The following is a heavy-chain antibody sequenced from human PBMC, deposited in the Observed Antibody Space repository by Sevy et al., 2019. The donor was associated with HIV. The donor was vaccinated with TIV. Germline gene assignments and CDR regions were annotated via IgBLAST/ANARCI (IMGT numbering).Heavy chain of an antibody. D-gene: IGHD2-15*01. CDR3: ARLGGYYYYYYMDV. Sequence: SETLSLTCAVYGGSFSGYYWSWIRQPPGKGLEWIGEINHSGSTNYNPSLKSRVTISVDTSKNQFSLKLRSVTAADTAVYYCARLGGYYYYYYMDVWGKGTTVTVSS. V-gene: IGHV4-34*01. J-gene: IGHJ6*03. CDR2: INHSGST. CDR1: GGSFSGYY.